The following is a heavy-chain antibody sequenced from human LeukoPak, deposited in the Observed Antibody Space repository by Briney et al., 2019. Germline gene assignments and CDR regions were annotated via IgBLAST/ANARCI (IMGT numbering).Heavy chain of an antibody. CDR2: IYYSGTT. J-gene: IGHJ4*02. CDR3: AKVGHYDFWTDY. D-gene: IGHD3-3*01. Sequence: SETLSLTCSVSGGSISTSSYYWGWIRQSPGKGLEWIGTIYYSGTTYYNASLKSRLTMSIDTSRNQFYLRLSSVTAADTAVYYCAKVGHYDFWTDYWGQGTLVTVSS. V-gene: IGHV4-39*07. CDR1: GGSISTSSYY.